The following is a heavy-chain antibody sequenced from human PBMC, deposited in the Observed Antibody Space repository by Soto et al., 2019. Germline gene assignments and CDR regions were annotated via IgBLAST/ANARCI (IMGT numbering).Heavy chain of an antibody. CDR3: VRRLISPPTRGAASARGGMDV. Sequence: QVQLVESGGGVVQPGRSLRLSCAASGFNFNNYGMHWVRQAPGKGLEWVAVIWNDGNGYYYANSVKGRFTISRDNSKNTLFLQMSSLRADDTAVYYCVRRLISPPTRGAASARGGMDVWGQGTTVTVSS. CDR2: IWNDGNGY. J-gene: IGHJ6*02. V-gene: IGHV3-33*01. D-gene: IGHD6-13*01. CDR1: GFNFNNYG.